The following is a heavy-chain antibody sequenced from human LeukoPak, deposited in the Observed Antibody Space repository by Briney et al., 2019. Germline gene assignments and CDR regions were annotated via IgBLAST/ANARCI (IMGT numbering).Heavy chain of an antibody. Sequence: PGGSLRLSCAASGFTLSSYAMSWVRQAPGKGLEWVSVIYSGGSTYYADSVKGRFTISRDNSKNTLYLQMNSLRVEDTAVYYCALGLVTDYWGQGTLVTVSS. D-gene: IGHD3-9*01. CDR1: GFTLSSYA. CDR3: ALGLVTDY. CDR2: IYSGGST. J-gene: IGHJ4*02. V-gene: IGHV3-66*01.